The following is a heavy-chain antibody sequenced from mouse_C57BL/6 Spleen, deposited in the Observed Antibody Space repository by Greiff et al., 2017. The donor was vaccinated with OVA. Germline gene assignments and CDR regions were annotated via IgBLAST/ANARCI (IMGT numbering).Heavy chain of an antibody. CDR3: AREDWDSFAY. J-gene: IGHJ3*01. CDR1: GYAFSSSW. V-gene: IGHV1-82*01. Sequence: QVQLKESGPELVKPGASVKISCKASGYAFSSSWMNWVKQRPGKGLEWIGRIYPGDGDTNYNGKFKGKATLTADKSSSTAYMQLSSLTSEDSAVYFCAREDWDSFAYWGQGTLVTVSA. D-gene: IGHD4-1*01. CDR2: IYPGDGDT.